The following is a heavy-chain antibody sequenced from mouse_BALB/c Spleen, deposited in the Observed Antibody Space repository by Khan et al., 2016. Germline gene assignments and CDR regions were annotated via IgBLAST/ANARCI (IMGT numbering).Heavy chain of an antibody. V-gene: IGHV1-62-2*01. Sequence: QVQLQQSGAGLVKPRASVKLSCKASGYTFTEYIIHWVKQRSGQGLEWIGWFYPLSGSIKYNEKLKDKATLTADKSSSQVYMELSSLTSEDSAVCFYARQDGNPHYAMDYWGQGTSVTVSS. D-gene: IGHD2-1*01. CDR1: GYTFTEYI. CDR2: FYPLSGSI. J-gene: IGHJ4*01. CDR3: ARQDGNPHYAMDY.